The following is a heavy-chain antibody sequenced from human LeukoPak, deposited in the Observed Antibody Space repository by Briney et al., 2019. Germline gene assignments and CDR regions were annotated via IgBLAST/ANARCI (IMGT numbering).Heavy chain of an antibody. V-gene: IGHV3-74*01. CDR1: GFIFSSYW. D-gene: IGHD2-15*01. CDR3: ARVKDTSYGMDV. CDR2: INSDGTDT. J-gene: IGHJ6*02. Sequence: PGGSLRLSCAASGFIFSSYWMHWVRQAPGKGLVWVSRINSDGTDTTYADSVKGRFTISRDNAKNTLYLQMNSLRAEDTAVYYCARVKDTSYGMDVWGQGTTLTVSS.